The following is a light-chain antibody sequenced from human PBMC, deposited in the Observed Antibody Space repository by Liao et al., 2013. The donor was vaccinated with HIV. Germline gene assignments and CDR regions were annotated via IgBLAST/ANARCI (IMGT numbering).Light chain of an antibody. CDR1: NIGSKS. CDR2: YDS. J-gene: IGLJ2*01. Sequence: SYVLTQPPSVSVAPGKTARITCGGNNIGSKSVHWYQQKPGQAPVLVIYYDSDRPSGIPERFSGSNSGNTATLTISGTQAMDEADYYCQAWDSSRVVFGGGTKLTVL. V-gene: IGLV3-21*01. CDR3: QAWDSSRVV.